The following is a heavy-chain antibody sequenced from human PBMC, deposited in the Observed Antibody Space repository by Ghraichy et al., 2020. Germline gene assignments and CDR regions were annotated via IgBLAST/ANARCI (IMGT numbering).Heavy chain of an antibody. V-gene: IGHV1-46*02. Sequence: ASVNVSCKASGHTFDSYYMHWVRQAPGQGLEWMGIINPSGDRTGYAQKFQGRVTMTRDTSTSTVYMELSSLRSEDTAVYYCAGSATGFDYWGQGTLVTVSS. D-gene: IGHD1-14*01. CDR2: INPSGDRT. CDR3: AGSATGFDY. J-gene: IGHJ4*02. CDR1: GHTFDSYY.